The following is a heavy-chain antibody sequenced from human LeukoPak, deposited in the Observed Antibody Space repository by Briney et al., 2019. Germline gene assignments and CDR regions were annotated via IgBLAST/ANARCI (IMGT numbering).Heavy chain of an antibody. CDR2: IGAYNGNT. V-gene: IGHV1-18*01. CDR1: GYTFTSYG. D-gene: IGHD6-19*01. CDR3: ARDQIAVAGMVMVGYYYYYMDV. Sequence: GASVKVSCKASGYTFTSYGISWVRQAPGQGLEWMGWIGAYNGNTNYAQKLQGRVTMTTDTSTSTAYMGLRSLRSDDTAVYYCARDQIAVAGMVMVGYYYYYMDVWGKGTTVTVSS. J-gene: IGHJ6*03.